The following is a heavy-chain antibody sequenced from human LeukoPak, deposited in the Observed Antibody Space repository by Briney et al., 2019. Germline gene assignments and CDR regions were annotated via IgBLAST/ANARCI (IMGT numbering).Heavy chain of an antibody. CDR2: ISSSSSYI. CDR1: GFTFRSYS. V-gene: IGHV3-21*01. J-gene: IGHJ4*02. Sequence: GGSLRLSCAASGFTFRSYSMNWVRQAPGKGLEWVSSISSSSSYIYYADSVKGRFTISRDNAKNSLYLQMNSLRAEDTAVYYCARDVGQLGNFDYWGQGTLVTVSS. D-gene: IGHD6-6*01. CDR3: ARDVGQLGNFDY.